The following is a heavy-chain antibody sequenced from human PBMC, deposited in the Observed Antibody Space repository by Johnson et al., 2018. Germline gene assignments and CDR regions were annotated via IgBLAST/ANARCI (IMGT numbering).Heavy chain of an antibody. V-gene: IGHV5-51*03. CDR2: IFPRNFET. D-gene: IGHD6-13*01. CDR1: GYRFTNRW. CDR3: ASAEDGTFYWDH. J-gene: IGHJ4*02. Sequence: EVQLVESGAEVKKXGESXKMXCKGFGYRFTNRWIGWVRQMPGKGLEWMGIIFPRNFETFYTPSFEGQVPISVDTSISTAYLQYSSLEASDSAMYYCASAEDGTFYWDHWGQGTLVTV.